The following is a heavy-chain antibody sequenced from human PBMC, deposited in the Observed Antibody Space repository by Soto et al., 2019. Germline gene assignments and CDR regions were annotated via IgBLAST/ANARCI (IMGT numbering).Heavy chain of an antibody. CDR2: VHYSGST. V-gene: IGHV4-39*01. CDR1: GGSIRSNIYY. Sequence: PSETLSLTYSVSGGSIRSNIYYWGWIRQPPGKGLEWIATVHYSGSTYYTPSLKNRVTISADTSNNQFSLRLNSVTAADTAVYYCSRQHYYDSSGYYTCDRGQGTLVAVS. CDR3: SRQHYYDSSGYYTCD. J-gene: IGHJ4*02. D-gene: IGHD3-22*01.